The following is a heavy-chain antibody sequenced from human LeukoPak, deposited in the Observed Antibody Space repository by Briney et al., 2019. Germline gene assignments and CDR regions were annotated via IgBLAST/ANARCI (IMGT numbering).Heavy chain of an antibody. V-gene: IGHV3-30*19. Sequence: GGSLRLSCAASGFTFSTYGMHWVCQAPGKGLEWVAVISYDGSNKYYADSVKGRFTISRDNSKNTLYLQMNSLRAEDTAVYYCARDTSIAAAGLDYWGQGTLVTVSS. D-gene: IGHD6-13*01. CDR3: ARDTSIAAAGLDY. J-gene: IGHJ4*02. CDR2: ISYDGSNK. CDR1: GFTFSTYG.